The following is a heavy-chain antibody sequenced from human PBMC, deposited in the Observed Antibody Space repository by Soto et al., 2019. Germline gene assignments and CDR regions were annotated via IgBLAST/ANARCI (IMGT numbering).Heavy chain of an antibody. V-gene: IGHV3-53*01. CDR3: ARDRSDSSRADSFDI. CDR2: IYRGDAT. J-gene: IGHJ3*02. CDR1: GFRVSDNY. Sequence: GGSLRLSCAVSGFRVSDNYMSWVRQAPGKGLEWVSVIYRGDATHYADSVKGRFTISRDNSKNTVYLQMNSLRAEDTSVYYCARDRSDSSRADSFDIWGQGTMVTVSS. D-gene: IGHD6-25*01.